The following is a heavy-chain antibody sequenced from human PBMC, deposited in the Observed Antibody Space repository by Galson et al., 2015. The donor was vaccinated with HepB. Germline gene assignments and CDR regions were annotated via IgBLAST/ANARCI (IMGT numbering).Heavy chain of an antibody. CDR1: GFTFSSYA. CDR3: ARDQSYDRGGYPPHLFIP. V-gene: IGHV3-30*04. D-gene: IGHD3-22*01. Sequence: SLRLSCAASGFTFSSYAMHWVRQAPGKGLEWVAVISYDGSNKYYADSVKGRFTISRDNSKNTLYLHMNSLRAEDTAVYYCARDQSYDRGGYPPHLFIPWSQATLVTVSS. CDR2: ISYDGSNK. J-gene: IGHJ5*02.